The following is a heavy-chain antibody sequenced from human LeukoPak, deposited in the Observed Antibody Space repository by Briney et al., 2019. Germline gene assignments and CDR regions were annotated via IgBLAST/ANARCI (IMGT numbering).Heavy chain of an antibody. J-gene: IGHJ4*02. CDR1: GFTFSSYA. V-gene: IGHV3-64*01. CDR3: ARDFPGIAAAAPHY. CDR2: ISSNGGST. D-gene: IGHD6-13*01. Sequence: GGSLRLSCAASGFTFSSYAMHWVRQAPGKGLEYVSAISSNGGSTYYANSVKGRFTISRDNSKNTLYLQMGSLRAEDMAVYYCARDFPGIAAAAPHYWGQGTLVTVSS.